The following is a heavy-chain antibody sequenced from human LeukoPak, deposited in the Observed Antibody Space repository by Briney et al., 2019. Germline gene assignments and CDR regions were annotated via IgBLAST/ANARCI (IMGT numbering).Heavy chain of an antibody. J-gene: IGHJ4*02. CDR3: ATTKPGAPNLLDS. Sequence: GGSLTLSRAASGFTFSTKWMHRVRQVPGKGLLWVSRISGDGSSTLYADSVKGRFTISRDNVENTLYLQMNSLRAEDTAVYFCATTKPGAPNLLDSWGQGTLVTVSS. V-gene: IGHV3-74*03. CDR2: ISGDGSST. CDR1: GFTFSTKW. D-gene: IGHD2-8*02.